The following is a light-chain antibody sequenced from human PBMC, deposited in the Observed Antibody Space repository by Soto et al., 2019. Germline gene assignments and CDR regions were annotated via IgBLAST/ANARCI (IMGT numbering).Light chain of an antibody. CDR3: QQYDQWPIT. CDR1: QTISSGF. CDR2: DAS. V-gene: IGKV3-20*01. Sequence: EIVLKQSPGILYLSPGDRATLSCRASQTISSGFLAWYQQKVGQAPRLLIYDASNRATGVPDRFSGSGSGTDFSFTVTSLQSEDFAVYYCQQYDQWPITFGQGTRLEI. J-gene: IGKJ5*01.